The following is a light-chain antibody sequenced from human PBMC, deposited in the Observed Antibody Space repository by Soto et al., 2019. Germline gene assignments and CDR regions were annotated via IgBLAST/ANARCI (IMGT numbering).Light chain of an antibody. V-gene: IGKV3-20*01. J-gene: IGKJ1*01. CDR1: QSVSSSD. Sequence: EIVLTQSPGTLSLSPGERATLSCRASQSVSSSDLAWYQQKPGQAPRLLIYGASSRATGIPDRFSGSGSGTGFTLTISGLEPEDSAAYYCQRHGATFGQGTKVEIK. CDR2: GAS. CDR3: QRHGAT.